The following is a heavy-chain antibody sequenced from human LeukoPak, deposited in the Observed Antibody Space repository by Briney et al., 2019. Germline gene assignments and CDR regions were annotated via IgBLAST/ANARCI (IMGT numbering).Heavy chain of an antibody. J-gene: IGHJ5*02. Sequence: PGGSLRLSCAASGFTFSSYGMHWDRQAPGKGLEWVAVIWYDGSNKYYADSVKGRFTISRDNSKNTLYLQMNSLRAEDTAVYYCARGRTVCSSTSCPRWWFDPWGQGTLVTVSS. V-gene: IGHV3-33*01. D-gene: IGHD2-2*01. CDR3: ARGRTVCSSTSCPRWWFDP. CDR2: IWYDGSNK. CDR1: GFTFSSYG.